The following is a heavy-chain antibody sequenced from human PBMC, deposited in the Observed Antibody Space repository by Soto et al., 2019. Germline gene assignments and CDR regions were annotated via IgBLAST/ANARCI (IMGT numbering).Heavy chain of an antibody. V-gene: IGHV3-7*03. J-gene: IGHJ4*02. D-gene: IGHD4-4*01. Sequence: AGGSLRLSCAASGFTFSNFWMTWIRQAPGKGLEWVANINQDGSEKFYVDSVKGRFTISRDNAKNTLYLQMISLRADDTAIYYCARPYSDWGQGTLVTVSS. CDR2: INQDGSEK. CDR3: ARPYSD. CDR1: GFTFSNFW.